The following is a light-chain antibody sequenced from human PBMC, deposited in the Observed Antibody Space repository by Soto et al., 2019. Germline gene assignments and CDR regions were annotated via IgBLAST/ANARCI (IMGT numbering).Light chain of an antibody. CDR2: DAS. Sequence: DIQMTQSPSTLYASVGDRVTITCRASQSISSWLAWYQQKPGKAPKLLIYDASSLESGVPSRFSGSGSGTGFTLTISSLQPDDFATYYCQQYNSYPWTFGQGTRWIS. CDR3: QQYNSYPWT. J-gene: IGKJ1*01. CDR1: QSISSW. V-gene: IGKV1-5*01.